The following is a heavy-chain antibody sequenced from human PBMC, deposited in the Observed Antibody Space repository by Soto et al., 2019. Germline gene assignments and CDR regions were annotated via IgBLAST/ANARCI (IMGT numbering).Heavy chain of an antibody. CDR2: IYYTGST. Sequence: SETLSLTCTVSGGSISSGGYYWSWIRQHPGKGLEWIGNIYYTGSTHYDPSLKSRITISLDTSKNQISLKLSSVTAADTAVYYCASSPVTGIYHDMDVWGQGTTVTVSS. CDR1: GGSISSGGYY. D-gene: IGHD6-19*01. CDR3: ASSPVTGIYHDMDV. J-gene: IGHJ6*02. V-gene: IGHV4-31*03.